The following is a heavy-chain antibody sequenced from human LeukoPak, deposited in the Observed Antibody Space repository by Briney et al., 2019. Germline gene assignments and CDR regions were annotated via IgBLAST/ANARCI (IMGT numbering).Heavy chain of an antibody. J-gene: IGHJ4*02. D-gene: IGHD3-3*01. CDR3: ARDGWYYDFWSGKVCDY. V-gene: IGHV3-11*01. CDR1: GFTFSDYY. CDR2: ISSSGSTI. Sequence: PGGSLRLSCAASGFTFSDYYMSWIRQAPGKGPEWVSYISSSGSTIYYADSVKGRFTISRDNAKNSLYLQMNSLRAEDTAVYYCARDGWYYDFWSGKVCDYWGQGTLVTVSS.